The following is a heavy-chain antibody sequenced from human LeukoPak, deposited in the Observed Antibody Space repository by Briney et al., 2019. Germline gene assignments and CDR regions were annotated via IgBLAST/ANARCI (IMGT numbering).Heavy chain of an antibody. CDR2: IYLGDSDT. Sequence: GASLQISCQASGYMFNNYWIGWVRQLPGKGLEWMGIIYLGDSDTRYRPSFQGQVIISADKSINTVYLRWRSLKASDTALYYCARQAGWFGELTTWGQGTLVTVSS. CDR3: ARQAGWFGELTT. D-gene: IGHD3-10*01. V-gene: IGHV5-51*01. J-gene: IGHJ5*02. CDR1: GYMFNNYW.